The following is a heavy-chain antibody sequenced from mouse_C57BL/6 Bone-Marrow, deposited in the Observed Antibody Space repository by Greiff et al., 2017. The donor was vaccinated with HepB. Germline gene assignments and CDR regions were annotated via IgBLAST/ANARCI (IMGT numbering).Heavy chain of an antibody. CDR2: IYWDDDK. CDR3: ARRAMGIYYDYLDYFDY. V-gene: IGHV8-12*01. CDR1: GFSLSTSGMG. D-gene: IGHD2-4*01. Sequence: QVTLKESGPGILQSSQTLSLTCSFSGFSLSTSGMGVSWIRQPSGKGLEWLAHIYWDDDKRYNPSLKSRLTISKDTSRNQVFLKITSVDTADTATYYCARRAMGIYYDYLDYFDYWGQGTTLTVSS. J-gene: IGHJ2*01.